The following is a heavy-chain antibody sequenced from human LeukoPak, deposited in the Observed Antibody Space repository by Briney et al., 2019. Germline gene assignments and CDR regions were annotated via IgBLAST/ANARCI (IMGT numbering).Heavy chain of an antibody. CDR1: GGSISSYY. V-gene: IGHV4-59*12. CDR3: ARVFNLESGSHYHHWYFDL. Sequence: SETLSLTCTVSGGSISSYYWSWIRQPPGKGLEWIGYIYYSGSTNYKPSLKSRVTISVDTSKNQFSLKLSSVTAADTAVYYCARVFNLESGSHYHHWYFDLWGRGTLVTVSS. J-gene: IGHJ2*01. CDR2: IYYSGST. D-gene: IGHD2-15*01.